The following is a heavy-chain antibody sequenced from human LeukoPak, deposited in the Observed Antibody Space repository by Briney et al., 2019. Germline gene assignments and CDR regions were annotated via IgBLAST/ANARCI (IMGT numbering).Heavy chain of an antibody. J-gene: IGHJ4*02. D-gene: IGHD3-10*01. Sequence: ASVKVSCKASGYTFTSYGISWVRQAPGQGLEWMGWISAYNGNTNYAQKLQGRVTMTTDTSTSTAYMELRSLRSDDTAVYYCARARGGPSDLWFGELSSIGGATAFDYWGQGTLVTVSS. V-gene: IGHV1-18*01. CDR2: ISAYNGNT. CDR3: ARARGGPSDLWFGELSSIGGATAFDY. CDR1: GYTFTSYG.